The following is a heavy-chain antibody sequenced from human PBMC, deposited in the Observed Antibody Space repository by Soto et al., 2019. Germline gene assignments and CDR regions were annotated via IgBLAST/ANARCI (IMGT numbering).Heavy chain of an antibody. J-gene: IGHJ3*02. CDR2: ISYDGSNK. CDR1: GFTFSSYA. CDR3: EKGETYYDFWSGSQGAFDI. V-gene: IGHV3-30-3*01. Sequence: GTLRLPCSASGFTFSSYAMHWVRQAPGKGLEWVAVISYDGSNKYYADSVKGRFTISRDNSKNTLYLQMNSLRAEDTAVYYCEKGETYYDFWSGSQGAFDIWGQGTMVTV. D-gene: IGHD3-3*01.